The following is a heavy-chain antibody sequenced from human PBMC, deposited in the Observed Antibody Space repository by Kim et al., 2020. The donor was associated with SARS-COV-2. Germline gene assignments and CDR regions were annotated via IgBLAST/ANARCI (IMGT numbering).Heavy chain of an antibody. J-gene: IGHJ4*02. Sequence: YYAESVKGRFTISRDNGENSVYLQMNSLRAADTGVYYCTRVVADPPYRNDYCGQGALVTVSS. CDR3: TRVVADPPYRNDY. D-gene: IGHD1-26*01. V-gene: IGHV3-7*04.